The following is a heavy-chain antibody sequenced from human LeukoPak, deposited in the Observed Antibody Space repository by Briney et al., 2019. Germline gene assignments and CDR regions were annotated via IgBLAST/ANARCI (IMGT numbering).Heavy chain of an antibody. V-gene: IGHV3-30*04. Sequence: GTSLRLSCVASGFNFSTYAMHWVRRAPGKGLEWVAVTSYDGSRKYYADSVKGRFTISRDNSKNTLFLQTDSLGGEDTAEYYCVRRRLVGGVDYHYGMDVWGQGTTVTVSS. D-gene: IGHD3-10*01. CDR1: GFNFSTYA. J-gene: IGHJ6*02. CDR2: TSYDGSRK. CDR3: VRRRLVGGVDYHYGMDV.